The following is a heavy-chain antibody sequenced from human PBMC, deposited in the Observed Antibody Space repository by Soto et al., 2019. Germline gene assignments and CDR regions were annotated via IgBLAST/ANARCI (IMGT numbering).Heavy chain of an antibody. CDR2: IHNSGNT. V-gene: IGHV4-59*12. Sequence: QEQLQESGPGLVKPSETLSLTCTASGGSISNYYWSWIRQPPGKGLEWIGNIHNSGNTNYNPSFMGRVTISLDTSNNQCSLKMNSVTAADTAVYYCTTGSGWTSDHWGRGTLVTVSS. D-gene: IGHD6-19*01. CDR1: GGSISNYY. J-gene: IGHJ4*02. CDR3: TTGSGWTSDH.